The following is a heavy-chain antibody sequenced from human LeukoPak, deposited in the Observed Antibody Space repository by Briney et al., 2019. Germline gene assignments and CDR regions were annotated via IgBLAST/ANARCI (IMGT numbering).Heavy chain of an antibody. CDR2: ITGSGGTT. D-gene: IGHD6-19*01. J-gene: IGHJ1*01. Sequence: GGSLRLSCAASGFTFSSYVMSWVRQAPGKGLEWVAGITGSGGTTYNADSVKGRFTISRDKSKNTLYLQMNSLRAEDTAVYYCAAKYSNGWYIPFQHWGQGTLVTVSS. CDR3: AAKYSNGWYIPFQH. CDR1: GFTFSSYV. V-gene: IGHV3-23*01.